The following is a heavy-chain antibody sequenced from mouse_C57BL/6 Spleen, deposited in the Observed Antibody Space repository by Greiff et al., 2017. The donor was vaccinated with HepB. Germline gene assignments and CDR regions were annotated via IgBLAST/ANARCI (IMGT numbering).Heavy chain of an antibody. V-gene: IGHV5-4*03. CDR2: ISDGGSYT. J-gene: IGHJ3*01. CDR3: ARGAY. CDR1: GFTFSSYA. Sequence: EVKLVESGGGLVKPGGSLKLSCAASGFTFSSYAMSWVRQTPEKRLEWVATISDGGSYTYYPDNVKGRFTISRDNAKNNLYLQMGHLKSEDTAMYYCARGAYWGQGTLVTVSA.